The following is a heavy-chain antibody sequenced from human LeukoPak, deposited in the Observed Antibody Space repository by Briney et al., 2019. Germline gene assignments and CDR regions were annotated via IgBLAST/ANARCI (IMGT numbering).Heavy chain of an antibody. CDR1: GFSLSTSGVG. Sequence: KESGPTLVKPTQTLTLTCTFSGFSLSTSGVGVGWIRQPPGKALEWLALIYWDDDKRYSPSLKSRLTITKDTSKNQVVLTMTNMDPVDTATYYCAHSHAIYDYVWGSYRYGSYFDYWGQGTLVTVSS. D-gene: IGHD3-16*02. CDR2: IYWDDDK. V-gene: IGHV2-5*02. CDR3: AHSHAIYDYVWGSYRYGSYFDY. J-gene: IGHJ4*02.